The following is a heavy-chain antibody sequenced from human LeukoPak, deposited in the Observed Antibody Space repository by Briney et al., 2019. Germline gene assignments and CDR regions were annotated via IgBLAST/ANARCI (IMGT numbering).Heavy chain of an antibody. CDR3: ARLPLGELLVKEDFAY. CDR2: IYYSGST. Sequence: SETLSLTCTVSGGSISSYYWSWIRQPPGKGREGGGYIYYSGSTNYNPSLKSRVTISVDTCKNHFSLTLSSVTAADTAVYYCARLPLGELLVKEDFAYCGQGTLVSVSS. D-gene: IGHD1-26*01. V-gene: IGHV4-59*01. J-gene: IGHJ4*02. CDR1: GGSISSYY.